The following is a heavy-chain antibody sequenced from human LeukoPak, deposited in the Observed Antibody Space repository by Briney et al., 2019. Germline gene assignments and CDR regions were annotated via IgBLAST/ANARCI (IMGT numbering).Heavy chain of an antibody. CDR1: GYIFTDYY. Sequence: ASVKVSCKASGYIFTDYYMHWVRQAPGQGLEWMGRINPNSGGTNYAQKFQGRVTMTRDTSISTAYMELSRLRSDDTAVYYCARVSEIWAFDIWGQGTMVTVSS. CDR2: INPNSGGT. CDR3: ARVSEIWAFDI. J-gene: IGHJ3*02. D-gene: IGHD3-16*01. V-gene: IGHV1-2*06.